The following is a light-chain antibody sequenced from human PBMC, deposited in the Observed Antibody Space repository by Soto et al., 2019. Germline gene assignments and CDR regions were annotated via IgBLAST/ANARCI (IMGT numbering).Light chain of an antibody. CDR1: ENVNTY. J-gene: IGKJ1*01. Sequence: ETVLTQSPATLSLSPGERATLSCRASENVNTYLAWFQQKSGQAPRLLIYDSSHRVTGTPDRFSGSGSGTDFTLTISSLQPDDFATYYCQRYNSYPWTFGRGTKVDIK. CDR3: QRYNSYPWT. CDR2: DSS. V-gene: IGKV3-11*01.